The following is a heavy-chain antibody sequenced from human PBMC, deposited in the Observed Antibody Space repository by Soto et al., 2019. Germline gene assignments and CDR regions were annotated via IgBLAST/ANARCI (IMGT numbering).Heavy chain of an antibody. CDR2: ISGYNGNT. CDR1: GYTFSNFG. CDR3: ARGPIGDAAMVTNYFDY. D-gene: IGHD5-18*01. Sequence: ASVKVSCKASGYTFSNFGLSWVRQAPGQGLEWMGWISGYNGNTNSAEKFQGRVTMTTDTSTSTAYMEVRSLTSDDTALYYCARGPIGDAAMVTNYFDYWGQGTLVTVS. V-gene: IGHV1-18*01. J-gene: IGHJ4*02.